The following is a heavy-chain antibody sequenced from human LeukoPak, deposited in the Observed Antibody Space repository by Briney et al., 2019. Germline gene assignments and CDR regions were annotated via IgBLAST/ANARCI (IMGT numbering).Heavy chain of an antibody. V-gene: IGHV1-8*01. Sequence: GASVKVSCKASGYTFTSYDINWVRQATGQGLEWMGWMNPNSGNTGYTQKFQGRVTMTRNTSISTAYMELSSLRSEDTAVYYCARVVITLGMVNPFDYWGQGTLVTVSS. D-gene: IGHD3-22*01. CDR1: GYTFTSYD. CDR3: ARVVITLGMVNPFDY. CDR2: MNPNSGNT. J-gene: IGHJ4*02.